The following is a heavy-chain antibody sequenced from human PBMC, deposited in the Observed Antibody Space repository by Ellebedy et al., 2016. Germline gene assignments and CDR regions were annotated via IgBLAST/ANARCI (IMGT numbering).Heavy chain of an antibody. Sequence: GGSLRLSXAASGFTFSSYIINWVRQAPGKGLEWVSSISSSSTYIYYADSMKGRVSISRDNARNSLFLQISSLRAEDTAVYYCARDGGYCSGGNCYPWYFDLWGRGTLVTVSS. CDR1: GFTFSSYI. J-gene: IGHJ2*01. D-gene: IGHD2-15*01. CDR2: ISSSSTYI. CDR3: ARDGGYCSGGNCYPWYFDL. V-gene: IGHV3-21*01.